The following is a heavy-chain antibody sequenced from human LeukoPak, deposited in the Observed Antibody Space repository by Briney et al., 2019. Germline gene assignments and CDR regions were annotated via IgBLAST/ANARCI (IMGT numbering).Heavy chain of an antibody. V-gene: IGHV3-7*01. Sequence: QPGGSLRLSCAASGFTFSSYWMSWVRQAPGKGLEWVANIKQDGSEKYYVDSVKGRFTISRDNAKNSLYLQMNSLRAEDTAVYYCAREVRRITGTITLGYGMDVWGQGTTVTVSS. CDR2: IKQDGSEK. D-gene: IGHD1-20*01. J-gene: IGHJ6*02. CDR3: AREVRRITGTITLGYGMDV. CDR1: GFTFSSYW.